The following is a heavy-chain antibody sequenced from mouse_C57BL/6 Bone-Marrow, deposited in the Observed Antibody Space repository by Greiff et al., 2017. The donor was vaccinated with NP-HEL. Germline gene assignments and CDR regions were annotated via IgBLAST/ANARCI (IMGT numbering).Heavy chain of an antibody. V-gene: IGHV5-4*03. J-gene: IGHJ1*03. CDR2: ISDGGSYT. CDR1: GFTFSSYA. CDR3: ARGYYSWYFDV. D-gene: IGHD1-1*01. Sequence: EVKLVESGGGLVKPGGSLKLSCAASGFTFSSYAMSWVRQTPEKRLEWVATISDGGSYTYYPDNVKGRFTISGDNAKNNLYLQMSHLKSEDTAMYYCARGYYSWYFDVGGRGTTVTVSA.